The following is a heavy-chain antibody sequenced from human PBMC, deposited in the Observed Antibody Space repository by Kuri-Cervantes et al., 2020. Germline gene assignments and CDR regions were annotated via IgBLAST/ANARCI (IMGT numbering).Heavy chain of an antibody. CDR3: ARAYSSSSYDWLDP. Sequence: SETLSLTCTVSGGSISSSSYYWGWIRQPPGKGLEWIGSIYYSGSTYYNPSLKSRVTISVDTSKNQFSLKLSSVTAADTAVYYCARAYSSSSYDWLDPWGQGTLGTVSS. D-gene: IGHD6-6*01. V-gene: IGHV4-39*07. CDR1: GGSISSSSYY. J-gene: IGHJ5*02. CDR2: IYYSGST.